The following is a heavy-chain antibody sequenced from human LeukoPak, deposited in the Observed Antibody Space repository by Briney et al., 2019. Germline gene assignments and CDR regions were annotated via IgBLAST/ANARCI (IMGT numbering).Heavy chain of an antibody. CDR2: ISSSSSTK. Sequence: GGSLRLSCAASGFTFSSYSMNWVRQAPGKGLEWVSYISSSSSTKYYADSVKGRFTISRDNAKNSLYLQMNSLRDEDTAVYYCARGIGLYGSGSGYNFDYWGQGTLVTVSS. D-gene: IGHD3-10*01. CDR3: ARGIGLYGSGSGYNFDY. J-gene: IGHJ4*02. V-gene: IGHV3-48*02. CDR1: GFTFSSYS.